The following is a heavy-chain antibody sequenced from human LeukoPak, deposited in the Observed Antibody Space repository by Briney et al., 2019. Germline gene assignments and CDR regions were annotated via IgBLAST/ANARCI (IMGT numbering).Heavy chain of an antibody. D-gene: IGHD3-3*01. CDR3: ARDHYDFWSDPDY. CDR2: ISYDGSNK. CDR1: GFTFSSYA. Sequence: PGGSLRLSCAASGFTFSSYAMHWVRQAPGKGLEWVAVISYDGSNKYYADSVKGRFTISRDNSKNTLYLQMNSLRAEDTAVYYCARDHYDFWSDPDYWGQGTLVTVSS. J-gene: IGHJ4*02. V-gene: IGHV3-30-3*01.